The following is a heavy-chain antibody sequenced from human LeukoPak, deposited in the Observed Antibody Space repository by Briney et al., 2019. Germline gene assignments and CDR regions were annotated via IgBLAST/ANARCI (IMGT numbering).Heavy chain of an antibody. J-gene: IGHJ4*02. CDR2: ISGSGGTT. D-gene: IGHD3-22*01. CDR1: GFTFSSYA. V-gene: IGHV3-23*01. CDR3: AKVISEEGDSSGYFDY. Sequence: AGGSLRLSCAASGFTFSSYAMSWARQAPGKGLEWVSAISGSGGTTYYADSVKGRFTISRDNSKNTLYLQMNSLRAEDTAVYYCAKVISEEGDSSGYFDYWGQGTLVTVSS.